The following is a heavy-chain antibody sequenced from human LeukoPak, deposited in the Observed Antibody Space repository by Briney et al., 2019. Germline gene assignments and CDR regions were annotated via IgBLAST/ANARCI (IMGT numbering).Heavy chain of an antibody. CDR3: ARGPSVTMVRGSAFYYYGMDV. D-gene: IGHD3-10*01. V-gene: IGHV1-46*01. J-gene: IGHJ6*02. CDR1: GYTFTSYY. CDR2: INPSGGST. Sequence: ASVKVSCKASGYTFTSYYMHWVRQAPGQGLEWMGIINPSGGSTSYAQKFQGRVTMTRDTSTSTVYMELSSLRSEDTAVYYCARGPSVTMVRGSAFYYYGMDVWGQGTTVTVSS.